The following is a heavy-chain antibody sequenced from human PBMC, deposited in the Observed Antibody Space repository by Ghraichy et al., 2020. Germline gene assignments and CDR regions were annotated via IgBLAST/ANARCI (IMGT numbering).Heavy chain of an antibody. J-gene: IGHJ6*02. Sequence: LSLTCAASGFTFSSYAMSWVRQAPGKGLEWVSAISGSGGSTYYADSVKGRFTISRDNSKNTLYLQMNSLRAEDTAVYYCANEGVVVVAAGNSGTPITDMDVWGQGTTVTVSS. V-gene: IGHV3-23*01. CDR1: GFTFSSYA. CDR3: ANEGVVVVAAGNSGTPITDMDV. D-gene: IGHD2-15*01. CDR2: ISGSGGST.